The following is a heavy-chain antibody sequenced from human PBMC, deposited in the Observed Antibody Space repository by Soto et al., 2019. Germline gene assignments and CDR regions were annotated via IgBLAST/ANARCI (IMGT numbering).Heavy chain of an antibody. Sequence: GGSLRLSCAASGFTFSNAWMSWVRQAPGKGLEWVGRIKSKTDGGTTDYAAPVKGRFTMSRDDSKNTLFLQMISLRTEDTAVYYCTAYREAEFGTYGSWGQGTLVTVSS. CDR1: GFTFSNAW. CDR3: TAYREAEFGTYGS. V-gene: IGHV3-15*01. J-gene: IGHJ4*02. CDR2: IKSKTDGGTT. D-gene: IGHD1-1*01.